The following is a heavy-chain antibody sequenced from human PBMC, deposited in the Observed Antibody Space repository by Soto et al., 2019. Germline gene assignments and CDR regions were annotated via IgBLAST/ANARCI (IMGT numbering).Heavy chain of an antibody. Sequence: PSETLSLTCAVSGGSISSGGYSWSWIRQPPGKGLEWIGYIYHRGSTYYNPSLKSRVTISVDRSKNQFSLKLSSVTAADTAVYYCARTPGGSSGYYYLDYWGQGTLVTVSS. CDR1: GGSISSGGYS. D-gene: IGHD3-22*01. J-gene: IGHJ4*02. CDR2: IYHRGST. CDR3: ARTPGGSSGYYYLDY. V-gene: IGHV4-30-2*01.